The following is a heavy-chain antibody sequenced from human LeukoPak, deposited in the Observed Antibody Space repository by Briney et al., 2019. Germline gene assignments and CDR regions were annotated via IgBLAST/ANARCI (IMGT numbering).Heavy chain of an antibody. J-gene: IGHJ6*02. CDR2: IIPILGIA. V-gene: IGHV1-69*04. D-gene: IGHD2-15*01. Sequence: SVKVSCKASGGTFSSYAISWVRQAPGQGLEWMGRIIPILGIANYAQKFQGRVTITADKSTSTAYMELSSLRSEDTAVYYCARVSGDTFGTNYYYYGMDVWGQGTTVTVSS. CDR3: ARVSGDTFGTNYYYYGMDV. CDR1: GGTFSSYA.